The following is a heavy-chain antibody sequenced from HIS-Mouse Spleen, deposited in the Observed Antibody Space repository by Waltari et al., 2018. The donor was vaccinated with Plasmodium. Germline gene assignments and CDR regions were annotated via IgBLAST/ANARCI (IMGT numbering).Heavy chain of an antibody. CDR1: GFTFSSYW. V-gene: IGHV3-7*01. CDR2: RKQDGSEK. CDR3: ASSWYWYFDL. J-gene: IGHJ2*01. Sequence: EVQLVESGGGLVQPGGSLRLSCAASGFTFSSYWMRWVRQAPGKGLEGVANRKQDGSEKYYVDSVKGRFTISRDNAKSSLYLQMNSLRAEDTAVYYCASSWYWYFDLWGRGTLVTVSS. D-gene: IGHD6-13*01.